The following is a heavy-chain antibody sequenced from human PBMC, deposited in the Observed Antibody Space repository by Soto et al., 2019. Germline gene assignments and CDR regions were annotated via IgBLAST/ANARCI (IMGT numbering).Heavy chain of an antibody. CDR3: CKTTSFYFVNGALLFS. D-gene: IGHD2-8*01. Sequence: PGGSLRLSCAASGFTFSKFAMTWVRRAPGKGLEWLAAVSGDGKSTYYADSANGRFPISRDNSRNTVSLLLPSLRVDDTALYYCCKTTSFYFVNGALLFSWGHGTLVTVSS. CDR2: VSGDGKST. J-gene: IGHJ5*01. CDR1: GFTFSKFA. V-gene: IGHV3-23*01.